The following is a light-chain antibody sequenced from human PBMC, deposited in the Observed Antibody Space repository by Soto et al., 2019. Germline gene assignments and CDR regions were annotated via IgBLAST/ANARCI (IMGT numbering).Light chain of an antibody. CDR2: DVS. CDR3: TSYTSSSIHV. Sequence: QSALTQPASVSGSPGQSSTISCTGTSSDVGGYNYVSWYQQHPGKAPKLMIYDVSNRPSGASNRVSGSKSDNTASLTISGLPAEDGTAYDCTSYTSSSIHVFGAGTKLNVL. J-gene: IGLJ1*01. V-gene: IGLV2-14*01. CDR1: SSDVGGYNY.